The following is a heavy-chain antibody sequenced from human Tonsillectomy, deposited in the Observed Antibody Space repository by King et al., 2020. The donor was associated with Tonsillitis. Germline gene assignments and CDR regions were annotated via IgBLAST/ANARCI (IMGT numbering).Heavy chain of an antibody. J-gene: IGHJ3*02. V-gene: IGHV3-23*04. D-gene: IGHD5-24*01. Sequence: EVQLVESGGGLVQPGGSLRLSCAASGFTFSSYAMSWVRQAPGKGLEWVSAISGSGGSTYYADSVKGRFTISRDNSKNTLYLQMNSLRAEDTAVYYCAKTVMATIIVRGAFDIWGQGTMVTVSS. CDR3: AKTVMATIIVRGAFDI. CDR2: ISGSGGST. CDR1: GFTFSSYA.